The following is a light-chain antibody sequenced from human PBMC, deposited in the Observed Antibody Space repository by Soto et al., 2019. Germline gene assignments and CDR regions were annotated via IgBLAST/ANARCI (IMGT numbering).Light chain of an antibody. Sequence: DIEMTQSPPILSVSPGEGATLSCRASQSVSSSYLAWYQQKPGQAPRLLIYGASDRATGIPDRFTGSGSGTDFTLTINRLEPEDFAVYFCQQYGSSPQTFGQGTKVDIK. CDR1: QSVSSSY. J-gene: IGKJ1*01. CDR3: QQYGSSPQT. V-gene: IGKV3-20*01. CDR2: GAS.